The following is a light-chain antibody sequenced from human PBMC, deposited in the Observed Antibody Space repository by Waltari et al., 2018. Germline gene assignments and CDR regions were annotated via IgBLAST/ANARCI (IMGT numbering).Light chain of an antibody. CDR3: AAWNDSLNGPVV. CDR2: SNN. V-gene: IGLV1-44*01. Sequence: QSVLTQPPSASGTPGQRLPISCSGSSSNIESNTVNLSQQLPGTAPKLPIYSNNQRPSGVPDRFTDSKSGTAASLAISGLQSGDEADYYCAAWNDSLNGPVVFGGGTKLTVL. CDR1: SSNIESNT. J-gene: IGLJ2*01.